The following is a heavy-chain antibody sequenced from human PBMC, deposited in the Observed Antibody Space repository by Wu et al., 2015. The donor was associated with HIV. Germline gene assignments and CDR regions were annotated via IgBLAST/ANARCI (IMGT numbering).Heavy chain of an antibody. D-gene: IGHD3-22*01. CDR2: IIPIFGTA. CDR3: AREGYDSSAADWFDP. CDR1: GGTFSSYA. Sequence: QVQLVQSGAEVKKPGSSVKVSCKASGGTFSSYAISWVRQAPGQGLEWMGRIIPIFGTANYAQKFQGRVTITADESTSTAYMELSSLRSEDTAVYYCAREGYDSSAADWFDPWGQGNPGPPSPQ. V-gene: IGHV1-69*13. J-gene: IGHJ5*02.